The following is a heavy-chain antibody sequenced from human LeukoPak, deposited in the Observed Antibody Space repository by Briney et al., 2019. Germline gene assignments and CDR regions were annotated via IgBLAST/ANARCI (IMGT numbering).Heavy chain of an antibody. CDR1: GFTFSSYA. CDR3: ATDGAVAGDY. Sequence: GGSLRLSCAASGFTFSSYAMSWVRQAPGKGLEWVSAISDGGGSTYYADSAKGRFTISRDNSKNTLYLQMNSLRAEDTAVYYCATDGAVAGDYWGQGTLVTVSS. J-gene: IGHJ4*02. CDR2: ISDGGGST. V-gene: IGHV3-23*01. D-gene: IGHD6-19*01.